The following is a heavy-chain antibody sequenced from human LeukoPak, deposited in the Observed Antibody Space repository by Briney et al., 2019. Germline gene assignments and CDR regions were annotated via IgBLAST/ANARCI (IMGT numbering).Heavy chain of an antibody. Sequence: PGRSLRLSCAASGFTFSSYGMHWVRQAPGKGLEWVAVISYDGSNKYYADSVKGRFTISRDNSKNTLYLQMNSLRAEDTAVYYCARNPDRAVRGVVFDPWGQGTLVTVSS. CDR2: ISYDGSNK. CDR3: ARNPDRAVRGVVFDP. V-gene: IGHV3-30*03. CDR1: GFTFSSYG. D-gene: IGHD3-10*01. J-gene: IGHJ5*02.